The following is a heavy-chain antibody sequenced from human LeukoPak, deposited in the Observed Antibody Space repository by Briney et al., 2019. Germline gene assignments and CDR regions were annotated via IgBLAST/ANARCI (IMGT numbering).Heavy chain of an antibody. D-gene: IGHD4-17*01. Sequence: ASVKVSCKASGYTFTGYYMHWVRQAPGQGLEWMGWINPNSGGTNYAQKFQGRVTMTRDTSISTAYMELSRLRSDDTAVYYCARAASPYGDYTNYMDVWGKGTTVTVSS. J-gene: IGHJ6*03. V-gene: IGHV1-2*02. CDR2: INPNSGGT. CDR3: ARAASPYGDYTNYMDV. CDR1: GYTFTGYY.